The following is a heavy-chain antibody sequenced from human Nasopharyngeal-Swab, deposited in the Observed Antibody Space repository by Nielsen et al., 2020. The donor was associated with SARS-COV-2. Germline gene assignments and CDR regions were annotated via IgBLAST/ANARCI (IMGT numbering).Heavy chain of an antibody. CDR1: GGAFSGFY. V-gene: IGHV4-34*01. Sequence: SETLSLTCAVYGGAFSGFYWSWIRQSPGEGLEWIGENNPSGSTDYNPSLKSRVSMSIDTSKNQVFLNLRSVTAADTALYYCARGRRERAPRYYYYGMDVWGQGTTVTVS. CDR2: NNPSGST. D-gene: IGHD1-1*01. CDR3: ARGRRERAPRYYYYGMDV. J-gene: IGHJ6*02.